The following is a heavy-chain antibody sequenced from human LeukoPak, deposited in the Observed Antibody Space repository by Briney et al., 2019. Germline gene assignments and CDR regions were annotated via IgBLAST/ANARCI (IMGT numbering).Heavy chain of an antibody. CDR3: AREEAGATPLNSYFQH. Sequence: PGRSLRLSCAASGFTFSSYAMHWVRQAPGKGLEWVAVISCDGSNKYYADSVKGRFTISRDNSKNTLYLQMNSLRAEDTAVYYCAREEAGATPLNSYFQHWGQGTLVTVSS. CDR1: GFTFSSYA. J-gene: IGHJ1*01. CDR2: ISCDGSNK. D-gene: IGHD1-26*01. V-gene: IGHV3-30-3*01.